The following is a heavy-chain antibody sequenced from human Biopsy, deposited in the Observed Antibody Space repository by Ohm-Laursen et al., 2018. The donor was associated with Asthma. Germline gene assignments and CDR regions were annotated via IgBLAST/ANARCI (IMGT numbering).Heavy chain of an antibody. CDR2: ISYDGSTK. J-gene: IGHJ6*02. V-gene: IGHV3-30*18. CDR1: GFSFSEFV. CDR3: AKDTEGRYDFWSGLSYNYYGMDV. D-gene: IGHD3-3*01. Sequence: SLRLSCAASGFSFSEFVMHWVRQAPGKGLEWVAVISYDGSTKYYADSVKGRFTISRDNSKNTLYLQMNSLRAEDTAVYYCAKDTEGRYDFWSGLSYNYYGMDVWGQGTTVTVSS.